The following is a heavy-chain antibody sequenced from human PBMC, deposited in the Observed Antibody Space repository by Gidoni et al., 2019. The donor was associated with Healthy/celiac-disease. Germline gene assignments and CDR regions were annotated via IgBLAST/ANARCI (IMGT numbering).Heavy chain of an antibody. D-gene: IGHD3-10*01. CDR1: GGSFSGYY. Sequence: QVQLQQWGAGLLKPSETLSLTCAVYGGSFSGYYWSWIRQPPGKGLEWIGGINHSGSTKYNPSLKSRVTISVDTSKNQFSLKLSSVTAADTAVYYCARGLLNYYGSGSYYIYKYYYYGMDVWGQGTTVTVSS. CDR2: INHSGST. CDR3: ARGLLNYYGSGSYYIYKYYYYGMDV. J-gene: IGHJ6*02. V-gene: IGHV4-34*01.